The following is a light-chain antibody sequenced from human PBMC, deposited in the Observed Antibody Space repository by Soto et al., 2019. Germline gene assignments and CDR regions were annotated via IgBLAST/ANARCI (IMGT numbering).Light chain of an antibody. CDR3: QHYHSQSVT. Sequence: DILLIQSPATLSASVGDRITITCRASENIFKFLAWYQQRSGSAPNLLIYAASDLEKGVPSRFSGSGSGTEFTLPIDNLQPNDSATYFCQHYHSQSVTFGGGTQVDVK. V-gene: IGKV1-5*01. CDR2: AAS. J-gene: IGKJ4*01. CDR1: ENIFKF.